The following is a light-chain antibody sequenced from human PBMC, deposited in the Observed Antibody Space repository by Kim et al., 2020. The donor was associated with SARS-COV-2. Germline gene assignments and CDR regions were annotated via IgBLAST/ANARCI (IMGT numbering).Light chain of an antibody. CDR2: GAS. CDR3: QQYNNWPPWT. CDR1: QSVGSN. J-gene: IGKJ1*01. V-gene: IGKV3D-15*01. Sequence: EIVMAQSPATLSLSPGESATLSCRASQSVGSNLAWYQQKPGQAPRLLIYGASTRATGIPARFSGSGSGTDFTLTISSLQSEDFAVYYCQQYNNWPPWTFGQGTKVE.